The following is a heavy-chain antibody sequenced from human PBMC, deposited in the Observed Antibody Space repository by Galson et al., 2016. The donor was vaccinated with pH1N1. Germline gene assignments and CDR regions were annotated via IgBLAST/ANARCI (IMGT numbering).Heavy chain of an antibody. CDR3: AKGAGRYYFGSGSFND. CDR2: ISWNSNSI. J-gene: IGHJ4*02. CDR1: GFAFDDFA. V-gene: IGHV3-9*01. D-gene: IGHD3-10*01. Sequence: SLRLSCAASGFAFDDFAMHWVRHVPGKGLEWVSGISWNSNSIGYADSVKGRFTISRDSAKKSLFLKMNSLRVEDTALYYCAKGAGRYYFGSGSFNDWGQGTKVTVSS.